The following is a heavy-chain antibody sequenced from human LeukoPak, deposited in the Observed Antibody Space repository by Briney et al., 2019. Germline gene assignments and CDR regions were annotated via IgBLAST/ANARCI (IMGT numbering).Heavy chain of an antibody. Sequence: PSETLSLTCTVSGGSISSGSYYWSWIRQPAGKGLEWIGRIETSGSINYNPSLKSRVTISVDRSKNQFSLRLSSVTAADTAVYYCARRTFGGVIAYWGQGTLVTVSS. V-gene: IGHV4-61*02. CDR3: ARRTFGGVIAY. CDR2: IETSGSI. CDR1: GGSISSGSYY. D-gene: IGHD3-16*02. J-gene: IGHJ4*02.